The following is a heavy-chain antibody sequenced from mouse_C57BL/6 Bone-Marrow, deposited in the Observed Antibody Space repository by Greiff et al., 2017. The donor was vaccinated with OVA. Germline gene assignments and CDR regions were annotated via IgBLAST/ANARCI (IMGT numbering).Heavy chain of an antibody. J-gene: IGHJ4*01. V-gene: IGHV14-3*01. CDR1: GFNIKNTY. CDR2: IDPANDNT. CDR3: ARGNFGNSFYAMDY. Sequence: EVQLQQSVAELVRPGASVKLSCTASGFNIKNTYMHWVKQRPEQGLEWIGRIDPANDNTKYAPKFQGKATLTADTSSSTAYLQLSSLSSEDTAVDGCARGNFGNSFYAMDYWGQGTSVTVSS. D-gene: IGHD1-1*01.